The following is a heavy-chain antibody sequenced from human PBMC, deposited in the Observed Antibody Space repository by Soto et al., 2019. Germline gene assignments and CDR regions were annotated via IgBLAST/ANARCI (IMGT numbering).Heavy chain of an antibody. J-gene: IGHJ4*02. V-gene: IGHV1-24*01. D-gene: IGHD3-22*01. CDR1: GYTLNELS. CDR2: FDPEDGET. CDR3: ARGPTYYYDSSGYYLFDY. Sequence: GASVKVSCKVSGYTLNELSMHWVRQDTGKGLEWMGGFDPEDGETIYAQKFQGRVTMTEDTSTDTAYMELSSLRSADTAVYYCARGPTYYYDSSGYYLFDYWGQGTLVTVSS.